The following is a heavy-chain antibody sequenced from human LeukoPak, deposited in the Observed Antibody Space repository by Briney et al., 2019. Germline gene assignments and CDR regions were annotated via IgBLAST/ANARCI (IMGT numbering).Heavy chain of an antibody. CDR1: GFTFSTYA. Sequence: PGGSLRLSCTASGFTFSTYAMTWVRQAPGKGLEWVSVISHGGDSAWYADSVKGRFTISRANSKSTLFLQMNSLRADDTAIYYCAKGRSGWYEGLDYWGQGILVTVSS. CDR2: ISHGGDSA. D-gene: IGHD6-19*01. CDR3: AKGRSGWYEGLDY. V-gene: IGHV3-23*01. J-gene: IGHJ4*02.